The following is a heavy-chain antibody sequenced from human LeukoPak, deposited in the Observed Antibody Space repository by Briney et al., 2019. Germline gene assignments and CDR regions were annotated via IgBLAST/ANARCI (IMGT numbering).Heavy chain of an antibody. CDR3: AHRQQYNNNWNAGYFDY. V-gene: IGHV2-5*02. D-gene: IGHD1-1*01. Sequence: SGPTLVNPTPTLTLTCTFSGFSLPTTGVGVGWIRQPPGKALEWLPFLYWDDDRRYSPSLRSRLTITKDTSKNQVVVTMTNMDPVDTATYYCAHRQQYNNNWNAGYFDYWGQGTLVTVSS. J-gene: IGHJ4*02. CDR1: GFSLPTTGVG. CDR2: LYWDDDR.